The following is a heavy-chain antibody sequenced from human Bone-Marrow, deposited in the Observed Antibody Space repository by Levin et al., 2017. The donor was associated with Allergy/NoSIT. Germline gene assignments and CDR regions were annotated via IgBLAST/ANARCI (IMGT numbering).Heavy chain of an antibody. CDR1: GGSISSGTYY. CDR2: IYTSGST. V-gene: IGHV4-61*02. CDR3: ARESGYAARLDY. J-gene: IGHJ4*02. D-gene: IGHD3-16*01. Sequence: SCTVSGGSISSGTYYWTWIRQPAGKGLEWIGRIYTSGSTNYSPSLKSRVTISPDTSKNQVSLRLTFVTAADTAMYYCARESGYAARLDYWGQGTLVTVSS.